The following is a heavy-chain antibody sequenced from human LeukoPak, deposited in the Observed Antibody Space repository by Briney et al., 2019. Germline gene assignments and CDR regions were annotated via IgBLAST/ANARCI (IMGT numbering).Heavy chain of an antibody. Sequence: GGSLRLSCAASGFIFSSYWMSWVRQAPGKGLEWVTFIRYDGSNKYYADSVKGRFTISRDNSKNTLYLQMNSLRAEDTALYYCAGTITMLRGVRNWFDPWGQGTLVTVSS. D-gene: IGHD3-10*01. J-gene: IGHJ5*02. CDR1: GFIFSSYW. CDR2: IRYDGSNK. CDR3: AGTITMLRGVRNWFDP. V-gene: IGHV3-30*02.